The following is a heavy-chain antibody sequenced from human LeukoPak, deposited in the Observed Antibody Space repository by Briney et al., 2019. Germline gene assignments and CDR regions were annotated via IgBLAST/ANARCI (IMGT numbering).Heavy chain of an antibody. Sequence: GASVKVSCKTSGFTFNTYGIAWVRQAPGQGLEWMGWISAYNGNTNYAQNLQDRVTMTTDTSTTTAYMELRGLRSDDTAVYYCAREGSLHHSGDHYLSWFDPWGLGTLVTVSS. D-gene: IGHD2-15*01. CDR1: GFTFNTYG. CDR3: AREGSLHHSGDHYLSWFDP. J-gene: IGHJ5*02. CDR2: ISAYNGNT. V-gene: IGHV1-18*01.